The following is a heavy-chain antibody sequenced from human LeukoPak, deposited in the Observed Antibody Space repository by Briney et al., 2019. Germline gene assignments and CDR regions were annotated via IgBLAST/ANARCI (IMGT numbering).Heavy chain of an antibody. J-gene: IGHJ4*02. Sequence: PGRSLRLSCAASGFTFDDYAMHWVRQAPGKGLEWVSGISWNSGSIGYADSVKGRFTISRDNAKNSLYLQMNSLRAEDTALYYCAKVSGYSYGYFDYWGQGTLVTVSS. V-gene: IGHV3-9*01. D-gene: IGHD5-18*01. CDR2: ISWNSGSI. CDR1: GFTFDDYA. CDR3: AKVSGYSYGYFDY.